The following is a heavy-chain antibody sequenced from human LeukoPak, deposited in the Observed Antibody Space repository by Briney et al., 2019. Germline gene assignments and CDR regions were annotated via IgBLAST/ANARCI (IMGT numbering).Heavy chain of an antibody. J-gene: IGHJ4*02. V-gene: IGHV3-21*04. CDR3: ARDRPNYYHSSGHYYRRDGDF. CDR1: GFTFTTYS. D-gene: IGHD3-22*01. CDR2: ISGSSRYI. Sequence: GGSLRLSCAASGFTFTTYSMNWVRQAPGKGLEWVSTISGSSRYIYFADSVRGRFTISRDNAKNSLYLQLNSLRAEDTAVYYCARDRPNYYHSSGHYYRRDGDFWGQGTLVTVSS.